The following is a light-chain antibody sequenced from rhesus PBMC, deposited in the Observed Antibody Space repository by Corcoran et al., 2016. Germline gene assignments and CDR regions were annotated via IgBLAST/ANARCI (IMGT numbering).Light chain of an antibody. J-gene: IGKJ4*01. V-gene: IGKV1-74*01. Sequence: DIQMTQSPSSLSASVGDRVTITCRASENVNNYLHWYQQKPGKAPKLLIYAASTLQSGVPSRLSGSGSWTDYTFTISSLQPEDVATYYCQQSYGTPLTFGGGTKVEIK. CDR3: QQSYGTPLT. CDR1: ENVNNY. CDR2: AAS.